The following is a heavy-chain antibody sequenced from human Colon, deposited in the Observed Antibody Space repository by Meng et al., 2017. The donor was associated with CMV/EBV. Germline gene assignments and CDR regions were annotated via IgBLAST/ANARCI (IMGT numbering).Heavy chain of an antibody. D-gene: IGHD3-22*01. V-gene: IGHV3-53*01. CDR3: VRSPGYYDSLGQYDY. CDR2: IYRDGST. Sequence: EVQLVESGGGVMQPGGSLGLSCAVSTVIVSRNYMSWVRQAPGKGLEWVSGIYRDGSTFYADSVKGRFTISRDNSKNTLNLQMNSLRAEDTAVYYCVRSPGYYDSLGQYDYWGRGTLVTVSS. CDR1: TVIVSRNY. J-gene: IGHJ4*02.